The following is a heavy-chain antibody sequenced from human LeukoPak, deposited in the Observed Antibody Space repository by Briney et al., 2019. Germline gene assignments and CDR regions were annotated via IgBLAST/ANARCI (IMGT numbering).Heavy chain of an antibody. CDR2: IYYSGRT. J-gene: IGHJ6*04. V-gene: IGHV4-59*08. CDR1: GDSISIYY. D-gene: IGHD3-3*01. CDR3: ARNHPYYDFWRGSSVSMDV. Sequence: PSETLSLTCTVSGDSISIYYCSSIRQPPGKGLGWLAYIYYSGRTNYNPSLQSRVTISVDTSKNQFSVKLSSLYAPAPAVFYCARNHPYYDFWRGSSVSMDVWGKGTTVTVSS.